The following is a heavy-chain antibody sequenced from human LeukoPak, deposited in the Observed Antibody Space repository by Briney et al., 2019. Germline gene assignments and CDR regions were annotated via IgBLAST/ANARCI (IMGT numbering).Heavy chain of an antibody. J-gene: IGHJ5*02. Sequence: SETLSLTCTVSGGSISGYYWGWIRQPAGKGLEWIWRVYTSGSTNYSPSLKSRVTMSVDTSKNKLSLSLTSVTAADTTVYYCARYRPYITNRLRFDPWGQGILVTVPS. CDR1: GGSISGYY. D-gene: IGHD1-26*01. V-gene: IGHV4-4*07. CDR3: ARYRPYITNRLRFDP. CDR2: VYTSGST.